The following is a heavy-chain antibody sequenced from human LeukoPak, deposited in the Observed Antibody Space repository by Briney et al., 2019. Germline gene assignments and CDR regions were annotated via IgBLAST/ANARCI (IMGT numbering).Heavy chain of an antibody. CDR3: ARGSLYSSSWLVLNWFDP. CDR1: GGSISSSSYY. V-gene: IGHV4-39*01. J-gene: IGHJ5*02. D-gene: IGHD6-13*01. Sequence: SGTLSLTCTVSGGSISSSSYYWGWIRQPPGKGLEWVGNIYCSGSTYYNQPLKSRVTISVDTSKNQFSLKLCSVIAADTAVYYCARGSLYSSSWLVLNWFDPWGQGTLVTVSS. CDR2: IYCSGST.